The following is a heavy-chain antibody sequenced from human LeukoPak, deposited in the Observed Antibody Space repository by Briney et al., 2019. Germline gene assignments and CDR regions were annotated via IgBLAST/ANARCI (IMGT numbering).Heavy chain of an antibody. CDR1: GFPFSSYW. CDR3: ARDAGQMTTQNH. Sequence: QPGGSLRLSCVASGFPFSSYWMTWVRQAPGKGLEWVAVISYDGSNKYYADSVKGRFTISRDNSKNTLYLQMNSLRAEDTAVYYCARDAGQMTTQNHWGQGTLVTVSS. CDR2: ISYDGSNK. D-gene: IGHD4-11*01. J-gene: IGHJ5*02. V-gene: IGHV3-30*03.